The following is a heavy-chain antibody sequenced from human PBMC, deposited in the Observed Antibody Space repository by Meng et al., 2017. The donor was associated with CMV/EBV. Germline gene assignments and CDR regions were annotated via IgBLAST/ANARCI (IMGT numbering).Heavy chain of an antibody. D-gene: IGHD6-19*01. CDR1: GYTFIDYG. Sequence: ASVKVSCKASGYTFIDYGISWVRQAPGQGLEWMGWISAYNGNTNYAQKFQGRVTMTTDTSTSTAYMELRSLRSGDTAIYYCARDRAPIRSGWYGCWFDPWGQGTLVTVSS. J-gene: IGHJ5*02. CDR3: ARDRAPIRSGWYGCWFDP. CDR2: ISAYNGNT. V-gene: IGHV1-18*01.